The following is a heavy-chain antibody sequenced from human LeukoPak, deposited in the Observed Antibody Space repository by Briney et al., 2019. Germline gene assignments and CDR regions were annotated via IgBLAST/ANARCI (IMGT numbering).Heavy chain of an antibody. CDR3: ARAGRYYYGSGSPLLAFYYYYYMDV. J-gene: IGHJ6*03. CDR2: ISGSGGNT. CDR1: GFTFSNYA. Sequence: GGSLRLSCAASGFTFSNYAMSWVRQAPVKGLEWVSAISGSGGNTYYADSVKGRFTISRDNSKSTLYLQMNSLRAEDTAVYYCARAGRYYYGSGSPLLAFYYYYYMDVWGKGTTVTVSS. V-gene: IGHV3-23*01. D-gene: IGHD3-10*01.